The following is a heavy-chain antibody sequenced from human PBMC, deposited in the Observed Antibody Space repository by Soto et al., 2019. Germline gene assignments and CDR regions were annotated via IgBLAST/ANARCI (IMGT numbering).Heavy chain of an antibody. J-gene: IGHJ3*02. Sequence: QVQLVQSGAEVKKPGASVKVSCKASGYTFTSYGISWVRQAPGQGLEWMGWISAYNGNTNYAQKLQGRVTMTAVTSTRTAYMELRSLRSDDTGVYYGASRVVYGGYGDYVSAFAIWGQGTMVTVSS. V-gene: IGHV1-18*01. CDR1: GYTFTSYG. CDR2: ISAYNGNT. D-gene: IGHD4-17*01. CDR3: ASRVVYGGYGDYVSAFAI.